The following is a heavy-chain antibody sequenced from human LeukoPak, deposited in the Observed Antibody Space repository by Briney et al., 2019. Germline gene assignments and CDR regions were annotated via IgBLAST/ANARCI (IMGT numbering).Heavy chain of an antibody. J-gene: IGHJ4*02. D-gene: IGHD3-16*01. CDR2: IRYDGSNK. CDR1: GFTFSSYG. V-gene: IGHV3-30*02. CDR3: AKDQSRGYDYVWGSYDY. Sequence: PGGSLRLSCAASGFTFSSYGMHWVRQAPGKGLEWVAFIRYDGSNKYYADSVKGRFTISRDKSKNTLYLQMNSLRAEDTAVYYCAKDQSRGYDYVWGSYDYWGQGTLVTVSS.